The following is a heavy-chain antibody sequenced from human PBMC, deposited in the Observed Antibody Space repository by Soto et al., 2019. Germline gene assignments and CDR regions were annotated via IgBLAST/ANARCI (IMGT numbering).Heavy chain of an antibody. CDR1: GGSFRSADYY. J-gene: IGHJ6*02. CDR3: DRGSVVNDYFYGLDV. Sequence: SETLSLTCTVSGGSFRSADYYWSWIRQPPGKGLEWIGYIYYSGSSSYNPSLKSRVTISVDTSKNQFSLKLSSVTAADTAVYYCDRGSVVNDYFYGLDVWGQGPTVTVYS. D-gene: IGHD3-22*01. CDR2: IYYSGSS. V-gene: IGHV4-30-4*01.